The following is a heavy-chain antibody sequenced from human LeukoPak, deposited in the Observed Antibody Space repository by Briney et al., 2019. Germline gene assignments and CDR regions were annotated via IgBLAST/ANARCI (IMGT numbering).Heavy chain of an antibody. Sequence: ASVKVSCKASGYTFTSNALGWVRQAPGQGLEWMGGIIPIFGTANYAQKFQGRVTITADKSTSTAYMELSSLRSEDTAVYYCARGVVGATSVSWFDPWGQGTLVTVSS. CDR2: IIPIFGTA. CDR1: GYTFTSNA. V-gene: IGHV1-69*06. J-gene: IGHJ5*02. D-gene: IGHD1-26*01. CDR3: ARGVVGATSVSWFDP.